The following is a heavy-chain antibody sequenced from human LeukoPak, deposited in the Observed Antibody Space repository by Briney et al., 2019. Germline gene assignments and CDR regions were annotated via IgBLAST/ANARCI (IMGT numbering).Heavy chain of an antibody. CDR3: ARAPSEIGGYYPEYFRH. D-gene: IGHD3-22*01. J-gene: IGHJ1*01. CDR1: GFTFSSYW. CDR2: IKSDGST. V-gene: IGHV3-74*01. Sequence: GGSLRLSCAASGFTFSSYWMHWVRQAPGKVLVWVSRIKSDGSTNYADSVKGRFTISRDNAKNTVSLQMNSLRAEDTGVYYCARAPSEIGGYYPEYFRHWGQGTLVTVSS.